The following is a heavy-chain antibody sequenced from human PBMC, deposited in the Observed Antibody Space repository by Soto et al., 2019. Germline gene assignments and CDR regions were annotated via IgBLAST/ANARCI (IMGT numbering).Heavy chain of an antibody. CDR2: IKPDGSEQ. Sequence: GGSLRLSCAASEFTFDKYYMTWVRQAPGKGPEWVANIKPDGSEQYYVDSVKGRFTISRDNANNSLYLQMDSLRAEDTAVYFCARGNWNYYYGFDVWGQGTTVTVSS. CDR1: EFTFDKYY. D-gene: IGHD1-20*01. J-gene: IGHJ6*02. CDR3: ARGNWNYYYGFDV. V-gene: IGHV3-7*01.